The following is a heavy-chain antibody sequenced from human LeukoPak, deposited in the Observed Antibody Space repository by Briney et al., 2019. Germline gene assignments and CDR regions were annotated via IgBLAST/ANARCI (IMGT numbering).Heavy chain of an antibody. J-gene: IGHJ4*02. CDR2: ISYDGSNK. D-gene: IGHD6-6*01. CDR3: AKDIGSSLFI. V-gene: IGHV3-30*18. CDR1: GFTFSSYG. Sequence: PGGSLRLSCAASGFTFSSYGMHWVRQAPGKGLEWVAVISYDGSNKYYADSVKGRFTISRDNSKNTLYLQMNSLRAEDTAVYYCAKDIGSSLFIWGQGTLVTVSS.